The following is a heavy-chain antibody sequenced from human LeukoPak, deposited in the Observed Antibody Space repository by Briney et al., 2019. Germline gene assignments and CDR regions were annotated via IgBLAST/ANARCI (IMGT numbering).Heavy chain of an antibody. J-gene: IGHJ4*02. D-gene: IGHD2-15*01. Sequence: GASVKVSCKASGYTFTSYGIRWVRQAPGQGLEWMGWISAYNGNTNYAQKLQGRVTMTTDTSTSTAYMELRSLRSDDTAVYYCARFTSGYCSGGSCYYLEYYFDYWGQGTLVTVSS. CDR1: GYTFTSYG. CDR2: ISAYNGNT. CDR3: ARFTSGYCSGGSCYYLEYYFDY. V-gene: IGHV1-18*01.